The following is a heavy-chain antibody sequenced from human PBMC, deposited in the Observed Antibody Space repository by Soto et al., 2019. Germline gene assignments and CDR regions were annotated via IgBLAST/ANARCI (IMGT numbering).Heavy chain of an antibody. V-gene: IGHV3-64D*06. CDR1: GFTFSSYA. CDR2: IRNNGGST. CDR3: VKGEYYYDSSGYYPFDY. J-gene: IGHJ4*02. Sequence: LRLSCSASGFTFSSYAMHWVRQAPGKGLEYVSSIRNNGGSTHYADSEKGRFTISRYNSKNTQYLQMSSLRADDTAVYYCVKGEYYYDSSGYYPFDYWGQGTLVTV. D-gene: IGHD3-22*01.